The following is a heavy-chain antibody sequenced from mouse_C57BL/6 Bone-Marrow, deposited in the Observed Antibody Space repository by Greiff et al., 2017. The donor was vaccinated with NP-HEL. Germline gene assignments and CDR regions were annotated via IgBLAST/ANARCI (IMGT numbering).Heavy chain of an antibody. Sequence: VQLQQSGPELVKPGASVKISCKASGYAFSSSWMNWVKQRPGQGLEWIGRIYPGDGDTNYNGKFKGKATLTADKSSSTAYMQLSSLTSEDSAVYFCASVTTVGYFGVWGTGTTVTVSS. CDR3: ASVTTVGYFGV. D-gene: IGHD1-1*01. V-gene: IGHV1-82*01. J-gene: IGHJ1*03. CDR2: IYPGDGDT. CDR1: GYAFSSSW.